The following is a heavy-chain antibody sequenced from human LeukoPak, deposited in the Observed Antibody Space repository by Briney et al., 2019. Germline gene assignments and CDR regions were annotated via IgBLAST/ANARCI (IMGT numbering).Heavy chain of an antibody. V-gene: IGHV1-18*01. CDR1: GDSFTNYA. D-gene: IGHD3-3*01. J-gene: IGHJ4*02. CDR3: ARAYDFWSGYFDF. Sequence: GASVKVSCKASGDSFTNYAFTWVRQAPGQGLEWMGWITSFNGNTNYPQKFQGRVTMTADTSTSTVYMDLRSLRSDDTAVYYCARAYDFWSGYFDFWGQGTPVIVSS. CDR2: ITSFNGNT.